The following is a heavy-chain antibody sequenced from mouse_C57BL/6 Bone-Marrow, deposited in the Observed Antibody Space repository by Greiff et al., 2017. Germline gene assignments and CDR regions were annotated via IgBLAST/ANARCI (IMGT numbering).Heavy chain of an antibody. V-gene: IGHV1-4*01. CDR3: ARGLLRSYFDV. CDR1: GYTFTSYT. CDR2: INPSSGYT. J-gene: IGHJ1*03. D-gene: IGHD2-3*01. Sequence: VQLQQSGAELARPGASVKMSCKASGYTFTSYTMHWVKQRPGQGLEWIGDINPSSGYTKYNQKFKDKATVTADKSSSTAYMQLSSLTSEDSAVDYCARGLLRSYFDVWGTGTTVTVSS.